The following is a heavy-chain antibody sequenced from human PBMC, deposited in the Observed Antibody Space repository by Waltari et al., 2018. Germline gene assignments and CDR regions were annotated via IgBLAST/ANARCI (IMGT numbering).Heavy chain of an antibody. J-gene: IGHJ4*02. D-gene: IGHD3-22*01. V-gene: IGHV4-34*01. CDR1: GGSFSGYY. CDR3: ARGNYITMIVVVIKAGFDY. Sequence: QVQLQQWGAGLLKPSETLSLTCAVYGGSFSGYYWSWIRQPPGKGLEWIGEINHSGSTNYNPALKIRVTIAVDTSKNQFSLKLSSVTAADTAVYYCARGNYITMIVVVIKAGFDYWGQGTLVTVSS. CDR2: INHSGST.